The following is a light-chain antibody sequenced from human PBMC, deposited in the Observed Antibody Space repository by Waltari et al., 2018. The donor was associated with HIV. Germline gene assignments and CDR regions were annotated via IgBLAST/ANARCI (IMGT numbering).Light chain of an antibody. Sequence: QSVLTQPPSASGTPGQTVTISCSGGSSNIGNDNVYWYQQLPGMTPKLLIYKNYGRPSGLPDRFAGSKSGTSASLAISGLRSEDEADYYCVGWDSSLSAYVFGAGTKVTVL. CDR1: SSNIGNDN. CDR2: KNY. V-gene: IGLV1-47*01. CDR3: VGWDSSLSAYV. J-gene: IGLJ1*01.